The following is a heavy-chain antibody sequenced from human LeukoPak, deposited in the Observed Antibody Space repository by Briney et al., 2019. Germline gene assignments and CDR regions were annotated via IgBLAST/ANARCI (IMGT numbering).Heavy chain of an antibody. V-gene: IGHV1-2*02. CDR1: GYTFTGYY. CDR2: INPDSGGT. D-gene: IGHD5-12*01. CDR3: ARGYSGYLNPYYYMDV. Sequence: ASVKVSCKASGYTFTGYYMHWVRQAPGQGLEWMGWINPDSGGTNYAQKFQGRVTMTRDTSISTAYMELSRLRSGDTAVYYCARGYSGYLNPYYYMDVWGKGTTVTVSS. J-gene: IGHJ6*03.